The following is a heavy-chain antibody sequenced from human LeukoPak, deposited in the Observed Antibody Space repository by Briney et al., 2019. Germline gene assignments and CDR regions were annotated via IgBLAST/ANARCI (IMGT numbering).Heavy chain of an antibody. D-gene: IGHD3-3*01. CDR1: GYTFTSYY. V-gene: IGHV1-69*06. J-gene: IGHJ4*02. Sequence: ASVKVSCKASGYTFTSYYMHWVRQAPGQGLEWMGGIIPIFGTANYAQKFQGRVTITADKSTSTAYMELSSLRYEDTAVYYCATGLRFLEWLLGYWGQGTLVTVSS. CDR2: IIPIFGTA. CDR3: ATGLRFLEWLLGY.